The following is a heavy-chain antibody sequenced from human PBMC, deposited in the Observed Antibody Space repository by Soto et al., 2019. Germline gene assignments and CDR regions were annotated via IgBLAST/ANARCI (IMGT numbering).Heavy chain of an antibody. Sequence: SETLSLTCTVSGGYISSSSYYWGWIRQPPGKGQEWIGNVYYGGSTYYNPSLKSRVTISVETSKSQFSLKLSSVTAADTAVYYCAGGDYYHSSGYYFYYYTMDVWGQGTTVTVSS. V-gene: IGHV4-39*01. CDR3: AGGDYYHSSGYYFYYYTMDV. J-gene: IGHJ6*02. D-gene: IGHD3-22*01. CDR1: GGYISSSSYY. CDR2: VYYGGST.